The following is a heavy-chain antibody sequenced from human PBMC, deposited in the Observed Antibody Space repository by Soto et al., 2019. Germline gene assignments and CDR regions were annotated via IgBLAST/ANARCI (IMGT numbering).Heavy chain of an antibody. V-gene: IGHV1-69*02. Sequence: QVQLVQSGAEVKKPGSSVKVSCKASGGTFSSYTISWVRQAPGQGLEWMGRIIPILGIANYAQKFQGRVTITADKSTSTAYMELSSLRSEDTAVYYCARGGIVGATRLLLDYWGQGTLVTVSS. J-gene: IGHJ4*02. CDR1: GGTFSSYT. D-gene: IGHD1-26*01. CDR2: IIPILGIA. CDR3: ARGGIVGATRLLLDY.